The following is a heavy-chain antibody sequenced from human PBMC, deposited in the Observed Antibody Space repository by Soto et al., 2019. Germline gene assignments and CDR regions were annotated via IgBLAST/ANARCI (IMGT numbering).Heavy chain of an antibody. V-gene: IGHV1-69*01. Sequence: QVQLVQSGTEVKKSGSSVKVSCKASGGTFSSYAISWVRQAPGQGLEWMGGIIPIFGTANYAQKFQGRVTITADESTSTAYMELSSLRSEDTAVYYCARDGNPVVVPAANLPSMDVWGQGTPVTVSS. CDR1: GGTFSSYA. CDR3: ARDGNPVVVPAANLPSMDV. J-gene: IGHJ6*02. D-gene: IGHD2-2*01. CDR2: IIPIFGTA.